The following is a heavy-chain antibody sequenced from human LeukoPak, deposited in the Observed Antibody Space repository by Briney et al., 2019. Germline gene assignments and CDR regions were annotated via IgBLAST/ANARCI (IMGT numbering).Heavy chain of an antibody. CDR3: ASFYYESSGNYYVPFDY. CDR1: GGSISSSSYY. Sequence: SETLSLTCAVSGGSISSSSYYWGWIRQPPGKGLEWIGTIYYSGSTYYNPSLKSRVTISLDTSKNQFSLWLSSVTAADTAVYYCASFYYESSGNYYVPFDYWGQGTLVTVSS. V-gene: IGHV4-39*01. J-gene: IGHJ4*02. CDR2: IYYSGST. D-gene: IGHD3-22*01.